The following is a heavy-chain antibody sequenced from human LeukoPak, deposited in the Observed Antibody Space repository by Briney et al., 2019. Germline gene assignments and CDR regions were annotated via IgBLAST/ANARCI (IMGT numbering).Heavy chain of an antibody. CDR3: ARGPKYYYDSSGPRTIDDY. CDR2: INPNSGGT. Sequence: ASVKVSCKASGYTFTGYYMHWVRQAPGQGLEWMGWINPNSGGTNYAQKFQGRVTMTRDTSISTAYMELSRLRSDDTAVYYCARGPKYYYDSSGPRTIDDYRGQGTLVTVSS. D-gene: IGHD3-22*01. CDR1: GYTFTGYY. J-gene: IGHJ4*02. V-gene: IGHV1-2*02.